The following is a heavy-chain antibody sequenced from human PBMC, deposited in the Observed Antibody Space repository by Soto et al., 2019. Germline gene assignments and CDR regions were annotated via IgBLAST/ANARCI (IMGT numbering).Heavy chain of an antibody. V-gene: IGHV4-34*01. Sequence: QVQLQQWGAGLLKPSETLSITCGVYGGSLSGSYWTWISQSPAKGLEWIGEISHRKSTNYNPSLKCRVSISIDTSKNQYALRMSSVTAAAAAVYYCARGNVAVITFTRSRDRWFDPWGQGVLVTGSS. CDR2: ISHRKST. J-gene: IGHJ5*02. D-gene: IGHD2-21*01. CDR3: ARGNVAVITFTRSRDRWFDP. CDR1: GGSLSGSY.